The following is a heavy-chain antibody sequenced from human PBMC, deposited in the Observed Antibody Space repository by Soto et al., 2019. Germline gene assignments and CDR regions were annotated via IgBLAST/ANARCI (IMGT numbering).Heavy chain of an antibody. J-gene: IGHJ4*02. D-gene: IGHD2-2*01. V-gene: IGHV3-23*01. CDR1: GFTFSTYA. Sequence: EVQLLESGGGLVQPGGSLRLSCAASGFTFSTYAMSWVRQAPRKGLEWVSAISGNGGDYTYYADSVKGRFTISRDNSKNTLYLQLNSLRAEDTAVYYCVPLCRYCSTTTPSWGQGTLVTVSS. CDR3: VPLCRYCSTTTPS. CDR2: ISGNGGDYT.